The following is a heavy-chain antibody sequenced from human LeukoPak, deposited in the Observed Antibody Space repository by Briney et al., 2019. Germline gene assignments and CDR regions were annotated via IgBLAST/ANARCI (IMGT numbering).Heavy chain of an antibody. CDR2: ISPNSGGT. Sequence: ASVKVSCKASGYTFTGYYMHWVRQAPGQGLEWMGRISPNSGGTNYAQKFQGRVTMTRDTSISTAYMELSRLRSDDTAVYYCASFYDSSGYYFSWGQGTLVTVSS. J-gene: IGHJ4*02. D-gene: IGHD3-22*01. CDR1: GYTFTGYY. V-gene: IGHV1-2*06. CDR3: ASFYDSSGYYFS.